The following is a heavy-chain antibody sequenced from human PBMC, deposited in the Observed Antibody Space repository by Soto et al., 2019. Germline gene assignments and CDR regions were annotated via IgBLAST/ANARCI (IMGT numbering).Heavy chain of an antibody. Sequence: SETLSLTCIVSGVSMRNSYWSWIRQSAGKGLEWIGRISTSGNTNYNPSLNSRLTMSVDTSKNQVSLKLTSVTAADTAVYYCARGGGVPALGDPWGQGTLVTVSS. CDR1: GVSMRNSY. V-gene: IGHV4-4*07. J-gene: IGHJ5*02. CDR2: ISTSGNT. CDR3: ARGGGVPALGDP. D-gene: IGHD3-16*01.